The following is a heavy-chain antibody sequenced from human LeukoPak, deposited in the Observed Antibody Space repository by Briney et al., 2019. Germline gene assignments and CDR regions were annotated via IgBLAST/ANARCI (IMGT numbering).Heavy chain of an antibody. D-gene: IGHD3-22*01. Sequence: ASVKVSCKASGYTFTSYGISWVRQAPGQGLEWMGWISAYNGNTNYAQKLQGRVTMTTDTSTSTAYMELRSLRSDDTAVYYCARGRGSPWGYYDSSGYYHFDYWGQGTLVTVSS. CDR2: ISAYNGNT. CDR1: GYTFTSYG. CDR3: ARGRGSPWGYYDSSGYYHFDY. V-gene: IGHV1-18*01. J-gene: IGHJ4*02.